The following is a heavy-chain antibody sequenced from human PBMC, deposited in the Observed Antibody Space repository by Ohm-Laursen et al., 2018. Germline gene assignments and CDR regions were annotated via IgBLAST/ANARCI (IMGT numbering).Heavy chain of an antibody. Sequence: SLRLSCSASGFTFSSYSMNWVRQAPGKGLEWVSYISSGSSTIYYADSVKGRFTISRDNSKNTLYLQMNSLRAEDTAVYYCAKGGSMVRGVIMDVWGQGTTVTVPS. D-gene: IGHD3-10*01. J-gene: IGHJ6*02. CDR2: ISSGSSTI. CDR1: GFTFSSYS. V-gene: IGHV3-48*01. CDR3: AKGGSMVRGVIMDV.